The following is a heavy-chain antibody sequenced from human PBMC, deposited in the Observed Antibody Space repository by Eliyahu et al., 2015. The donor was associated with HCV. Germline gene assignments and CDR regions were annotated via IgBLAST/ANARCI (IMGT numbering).Heavy chain of an antibody. Sequence: EVQLLESGGGLVQPGGSLRLSCAASGFTFSSYAMSWVRQAPGKGLEWVSAISGSGGSTYYADSVKGRFTISRDNSKNTLYLQMNSLRAEDTAVYYCAKGRIRWLPHYYYGMDVWGQGTTVTVSS. J-gene: IGHJ6*02. V-gene: IGHV3-23*01. CDR1: GFTFSSYA. CDR3: AKGRIRWLPHYYYGMDV. D-gene: IGHD5-24*01. CDR2: ISGSGGST.